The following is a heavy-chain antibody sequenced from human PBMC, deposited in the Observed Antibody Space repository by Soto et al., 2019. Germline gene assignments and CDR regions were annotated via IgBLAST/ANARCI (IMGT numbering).Heavy chain of an antibody. V-gene: IGHV1-18*01. CDR1: GYTFSRSG. CDR2: INGYNGNT. CDR3: ARMGDVPYYYYGMDV. J-gene: IGHJ6*02. Sequence: QVQLVQSGAEVKKPGASVKVSCKASGYTFSRSGISWVRQAPGQGLEWMGWINGYNGNTIYTQKMQGRITMTTDTPTSTAYMELRSLRSDDTAVYYCARMGDVPYYYYGMDVWGQGTTVIVSS. D-gene: IGHD3-16*01.